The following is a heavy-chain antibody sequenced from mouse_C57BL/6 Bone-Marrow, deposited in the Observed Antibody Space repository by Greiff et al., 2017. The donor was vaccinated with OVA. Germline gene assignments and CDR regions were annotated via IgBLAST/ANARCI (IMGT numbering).Heavy chain of an antibody. Sequence: VQLQESGAELVKPGASVKLSCKASGYTFTSYWMHWVKQRPGRGLEWIGRIDPNSGGTKYNEKFKSKATLTVDKPSSTAYMQLSSLTSEDSAVYYCARLRDGYYELWFAYWGQGTLVTVSA. CDR3: ARLRDGYYELWFAY. CDR1: GYTFTSYW. D-gene: IGHD2-3*01. CDR2: IDPNSGGT. J-gene: IGHJ3*01. V-gene: IGHV1-72*01.